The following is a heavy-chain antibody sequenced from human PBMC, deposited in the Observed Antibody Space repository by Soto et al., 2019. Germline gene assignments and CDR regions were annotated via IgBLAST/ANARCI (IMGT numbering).Heavy chain of an antibody. D-gene: IGHD3-10*01. CDR2: ISGSGGST. J-gene: IGHJ4*02. CDR1: GFTVSSYA. Sequence: GGSLRLSCAASGFTVSSYAMSWVRQAPGKELEWVSAISGSGGSTYYADSVKGRFTISRDNSKNTLYLQMNSLRAEDTAVYYCAKDPGRNYYGSGSSFDYWGQGTLVPVSS. V-gene: IGHV3-23*01. CDR3: AKDPGRNYYGSGSSFDY.